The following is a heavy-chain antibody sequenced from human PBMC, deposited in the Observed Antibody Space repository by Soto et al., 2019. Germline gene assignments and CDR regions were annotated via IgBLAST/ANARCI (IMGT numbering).Heavy chain of an antibody. J-gene: IGHJ3*02. CDR1: SGSISSSNW. CDR2: IYHSGST. D-gene: IGHD3-16*02. CDR3: ARARNWALLSLGAFDI. Sequence: QVQLQESGPGLVKPSGTLSLTCAVSSGSISSSNWWSWVRQPPGKGLEWIGEIYHSGSTNYNPSLKSRVTISVDKSKNQFSLKLSSVTAADTALYYCARARNWALLSLGAFDIWGQGTMVTVSS. V-gene: IGHV4-4*02.